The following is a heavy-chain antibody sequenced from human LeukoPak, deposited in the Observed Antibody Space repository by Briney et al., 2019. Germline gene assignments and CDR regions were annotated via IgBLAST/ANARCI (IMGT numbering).Heavy chain of an antibody. CDR3: ARGDKFSGDY. J-gene: IGHJ4*02. Sequence: PGGSLRLSCAASGFTFSTYWMSWVRQAPGKGLEWVANINQDGGEKYYVDSVKGRFTISRDNAKDSLYLQMNSLRAEDTAVYYWARGDKFSGDYWGQGTLVTVSS. D-gene: IGHD2-15*01. V-gene: IGHV3-7*04. CDR2: INQDGGEK. CDR1: GFTFSTYW.